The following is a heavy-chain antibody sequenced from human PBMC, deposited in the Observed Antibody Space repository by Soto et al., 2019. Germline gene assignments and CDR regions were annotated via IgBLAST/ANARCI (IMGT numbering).Heavy chain of an antibody. Sequence: GGSLRLSCAASGFTFSSYAMSWVRQAPGKGLEWVSAISGSGGSTYYADSVKGRFTISRDNSKNTLYLQMNSLRAEDTAVYYCAKSLSSTSSYYYYYMDVWAKGPRSPSP. CDR1: GFTFSSYA. D-gene: IGHD2-2*01. J-gene: IGHJ6*03. CDR3: AKSLSSTSSYYYYYMDV. CDR2: ISGSGGST. V-gene: IGHV3-23*01.